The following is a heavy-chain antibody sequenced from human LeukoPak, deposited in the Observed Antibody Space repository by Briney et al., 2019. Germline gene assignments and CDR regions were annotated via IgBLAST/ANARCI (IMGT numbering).Heavy chain of an antibody. CDR1: GFTFSTYA. D-gene: IGHD3-16*01. Sequence: GGSLRLSCAASGFTFSTYAMNWVRQAPGKGLEWVSGISGSGGGKFYADSVKGRFTISRDKSKSTLYLQMNSLKAEDAAVYYCAKDNADYPIYYFDFWGQGTLVTVSS. V-gene: IGHV3-23*01. CDR3: AKDNADYPIYYFDF. CDR2: ISGSGGGK. J-gene: IGHJ4*02.